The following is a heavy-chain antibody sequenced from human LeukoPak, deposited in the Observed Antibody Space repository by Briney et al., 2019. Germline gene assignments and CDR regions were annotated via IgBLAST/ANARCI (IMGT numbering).Heavy chain of an antibody. Sequence: NPSETLSLTCTVSGGSISSSSYSWGWVRQPPGKGLEWVGSIYYSGSTYYHPSLKSRVTISVDTSKNQFSLKLSSVTAADTAVYYCASKAVAGTGTIFDYWGQGTLVTVSS. CDR2: IYYSGST. V-gene: IGHV4-39*01. D-gene: IGHD6-19*01. CDR3: ASKAVAGTGTIFDY. J-gene: IGHJ4*02. CDR1: GGSISSSSYS.